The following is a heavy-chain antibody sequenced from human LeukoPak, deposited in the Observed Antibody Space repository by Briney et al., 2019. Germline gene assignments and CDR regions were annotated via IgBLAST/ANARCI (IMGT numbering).Heavy chain of an antibody. Sequence: ASVKVSCKVSGYTLTELSMHWVRQAPGKGLEWMGGFDPEDGETIYAQKFQGRVTMTEDTSTDTAYMELRSLRSDDTAVYYCARVTGGSGSYYFDYWGQGTLVTVSS. D-gene: IGHD3-10*01. V-gene: IGHV1-24*01. CDR3: ARVTGGSGSYYFDY. CDR1: GYTLTELS. J-gene: IGHJ4*02. CDR2: FDPEDGET.